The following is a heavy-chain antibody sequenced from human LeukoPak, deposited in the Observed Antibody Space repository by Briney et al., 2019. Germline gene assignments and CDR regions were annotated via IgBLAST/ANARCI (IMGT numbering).Heavy chain of an antibody. D-gene: IGHD5-12*01. V-gene: IGHV1-8*03. Sequence: ASVKVSCKASGYTFTSYDINWVRQATGQGLEWMGWMNPNSGNTGYAQKFQGRVTITRNTSISTAYMELSSLRSEDTAVYYYARTTYSGYDLSVTSFDYWGQGTLVTVSS. CDR2: MNPNSGNT. J-gene: IGHJ4*02. CDR1: GYTFTSYD. CDR3: ARTTYSGYDLSVTSFDY.